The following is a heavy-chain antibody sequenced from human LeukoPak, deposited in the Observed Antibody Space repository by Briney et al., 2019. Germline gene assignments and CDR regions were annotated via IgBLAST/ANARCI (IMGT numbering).Heavy chain of an antibody. CDR1: GYTFTGYY. Sequence: ASVKVSCKASGYTFTGYYMHWVRQAPGQGLEWMGRINPNSGGTNYAQKFQGGVTMTRDTSISTAYMELSRLRSDDTAVYYCASGWDSGSYDWFDPWGQGTLVTVSS. D-gene: IGHD1-26*01. J-gene: IGHJ5*02. CDR3: ASGWDSGSYDWFDP. V-gene: IGHV1-2*06. CDR2: INPNSGGT.